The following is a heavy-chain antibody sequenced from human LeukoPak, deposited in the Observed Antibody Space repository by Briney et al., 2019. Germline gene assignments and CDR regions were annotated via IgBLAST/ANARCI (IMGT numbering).Heavy chain of an antibody. CDR2: ISSSSSTI. D-gene: IGHD5-12*01. J-gene: IGHJ4*02. Sequence: PGGSLRLSCAAPGFTFSSYSMNWVRQAPGKGLEWVSYISSSSSTIYYADSVKGRFTISRDNTKNSMFLQMDSLTVEDTALYFCTRDLPATISLGDDYWGPGTPVTVSS. CDR1: GFTFSSYS. CDR3: TRDLPATISLGDDY. V-gene: IGHV3-48*04.